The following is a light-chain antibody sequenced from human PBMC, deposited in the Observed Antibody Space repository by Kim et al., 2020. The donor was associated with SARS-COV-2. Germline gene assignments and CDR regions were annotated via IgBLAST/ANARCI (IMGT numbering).Light chain of an antibody. CDR2: EVT. CDR3: GSYVGNNNFV. J-gene: IGLJ1*01. CDR1: SSDVGGYNY. Sequence: GQSVTISCTGTSSDVGGYNYVSWYQHHPGKAPKLMIYEVTKRPSGVPDRFSGSKSGNTASLTVSGLQAEDEADYYCGSYVGNNNFVFGTGTKVTVL. V-gene: IGLV2-8*01.